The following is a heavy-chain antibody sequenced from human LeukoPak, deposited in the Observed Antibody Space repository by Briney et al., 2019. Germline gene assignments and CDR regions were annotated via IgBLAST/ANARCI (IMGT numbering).Heavy chain of an antibody. CDR3: ARIVRGYDPGAFDY. CDR2: IYTSGST. Sequence: SETLSLTCTVSGGSISSYYCSWIRQPAGKGLEWIGRIYTSGSTNYNPSLKSRVTISVDTSKNQFSLKLSSVTAADTAVYYCARIVRGYDPGAFDYWGQGTMVTVSS. D-gene: IGHD5-12*01. V-gene: IGHV4-4*07. CDR1: GGSISSYY. J-gene: IGHJ4*02.